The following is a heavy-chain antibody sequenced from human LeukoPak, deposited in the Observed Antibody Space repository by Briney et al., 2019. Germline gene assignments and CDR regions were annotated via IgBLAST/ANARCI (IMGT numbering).Heavy chain of an antibody. CDR3: GGDLDTGMALTIDS. CDR1: GCTFSSYA. Sequence: AESLTLSCAVSGCTFSSYAMYWVRQAPGKGLEWVGVISYDGSNKYYADSVKGRFTISRDNFNNKLFLQMAGQRAEYTAVYYCGGDLDTGMALTIDSWGQGTLVTVSS. J-gene: IGHJ4*02. CDR2: ISYDGSNK. V-gene: IGHV3-30-3*01. D-gene: IGHD5-18*01.